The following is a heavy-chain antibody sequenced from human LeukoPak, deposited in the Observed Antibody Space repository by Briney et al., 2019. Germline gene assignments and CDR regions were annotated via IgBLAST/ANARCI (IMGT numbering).Heavy chain of an antibody. CDR1: GGSISSGSYY. CDR3: ASGFMGYDRSGYYDDAFDI. V-gene: IGHV4-39*07. J-gene: IGHJ3*02. D-gene: IGHD3-22*01. Sequence: PSETLSLTCTVSGGSISSGSYYWSWLRQPPGTGLEWLGEINHSGSTNYNPSLKSRVTISVDTSKNQFSLKLSSVTAADTAVYYCASGFMGYDRSGYYDDAFDIWGQGTMVTVSS. CDR2: INHSGST.